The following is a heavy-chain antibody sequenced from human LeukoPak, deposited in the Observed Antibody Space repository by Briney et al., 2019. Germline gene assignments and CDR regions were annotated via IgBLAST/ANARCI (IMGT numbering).Heavy chain of an antibody. Sequence: PPETLSLTCAVSGGSISSSNWWSWVRQPPGKGLEWIGEIYHSGSTNYNPSLKSRVTISVDKSKNQFSLKLSSVTAADTAVYYCARGPPPDYDFWSPAFDIWGQGTMVTVSS. J-gene: IGHJ3*02. V-gene: IGHV4-4*03. CDR3: ARGPPPDYDFWSPAFDI. CDR1: GGSISSSNW. D-gene: IGHD3-3*01. CDR2: IYHSGST.